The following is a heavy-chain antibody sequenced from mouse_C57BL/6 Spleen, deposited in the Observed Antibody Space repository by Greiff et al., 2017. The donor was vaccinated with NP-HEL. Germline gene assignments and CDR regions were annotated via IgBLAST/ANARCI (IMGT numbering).Heavy chain of an antibody. CDR1: GFTFTDYY. D-gene: IGHD4-1*01. Sequence: EVMLVESGGGLVQPGGSLSLSCAASGFTFTDYYMSWVRQPPGKALEWLGFIRNKANGYTTEYSASVKGRFTISRDNSQSILYLQMNALRAEDSATYYGARQLTGTYVDVWGTGTTVTVSS. CDR3: ARQLTGTYVDV. V-gene: IGHV7-3*01. CDR2: IRNKANGYTT. J-gene: IGHJ1*03.